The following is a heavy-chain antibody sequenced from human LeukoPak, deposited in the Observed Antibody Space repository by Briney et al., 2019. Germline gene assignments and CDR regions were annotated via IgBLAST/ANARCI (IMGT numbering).Heavy chain of an antibody. V-gene: IGHV5-51*01. J-gene: IGHJ6*02. CDR1: GYSFTTYW. CDR2: IYPGDSDT. CDR3: ARRDDSSGPMDV. D-gene: IGHD3-22*01. Sequence: GESLKISCKGSGYSFTTYWIGWVRQMPGKGLEWMGVIYPGDSDTRYSPSFQGQVTISADKSTNTAYLQWSSLKASDTAMYYCARRDDSSGPMDVWGQGTTDTVSS.